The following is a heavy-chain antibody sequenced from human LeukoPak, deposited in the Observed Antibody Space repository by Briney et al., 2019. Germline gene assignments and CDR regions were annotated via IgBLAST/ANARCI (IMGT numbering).Heavy chain of an antibody. Sequence: PGGSLRLSCAASGFTFSNAWMSWVRQAPGKGLEWVGRIKSKTDGGTTDYAAPVKGRFTISRDDSKNTLYLQMNSLKTEDTAVYYCTYSSSWYYFDYWGQGTLVTVSS. J-gene: IGHJ4*02. CDR2: IKSKTDGGTT. D-gene: IGHD6-13*01. CDR3: TYSSSWYYFDY. V-gene: IGHV3-15*01. CDR1: GFTFSNAW.